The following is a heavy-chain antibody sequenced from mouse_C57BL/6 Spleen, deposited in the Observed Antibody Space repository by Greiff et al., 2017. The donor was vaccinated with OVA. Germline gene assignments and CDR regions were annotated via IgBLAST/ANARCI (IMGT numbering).Heavy chain of an antibody. J-gene: IGHJ4*01. Sequence: QVQLKQSGAELVKPGASVKISCKASGYTFTDYYIHWVKQRPGQGLEWIGKIDPGSGSTYYNEKFKGKATLTADKSSSTAYMQLSSLTSEDSAVYFCARGDYGSSYAMDYWGQGTTVTVSS. CDR3: ARGDYGSSYAMDY. D-gene: IGHD1-1*01. V-gene: IGHV1-77*01. CDR1: GYTFTDYY. CDR2: IDPGSGST.